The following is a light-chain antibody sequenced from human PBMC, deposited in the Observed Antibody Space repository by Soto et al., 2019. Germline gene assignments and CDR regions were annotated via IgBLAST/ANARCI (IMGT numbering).Light chain of an antibody. J-gene: IGKJ1*01. CDR2: KAS. CDR1: QSISSW. CDR3: QQYSDNLT. Sequence: DIQMTQSPSTLSASVGDRVTITCRASQSISSWLAWYQQKPGTAPKLLIYKASTLQSGVPSRFSGSGSGTEFTLTISSLQPDDFATYYCQQYSDNLTFGQGSKVE. V-gene: IGKV1-5*03.